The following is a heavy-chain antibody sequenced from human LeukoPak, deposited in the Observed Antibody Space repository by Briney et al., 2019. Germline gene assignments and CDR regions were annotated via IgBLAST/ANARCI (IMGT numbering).Heavy chain of an antibody. CDR2: IYYSGST. CDR3: ATYSSGWYRGAFDY. D-gene: IGHD6-19*01. CDR1: GGSFSGYY. J-gene: IGHJ4*02. V-gene: IGHV4-59*08. Sequence: NPSETLSLTCAVYGGSFSGYYWSWIRQPPGKGLEWIGYIYYSGSTNYNPSLKSRVTISVDTSKNQFSLKLSSVTAADTAVYYCATYSSGWYRGAFDYWGQGTLVTVSS.